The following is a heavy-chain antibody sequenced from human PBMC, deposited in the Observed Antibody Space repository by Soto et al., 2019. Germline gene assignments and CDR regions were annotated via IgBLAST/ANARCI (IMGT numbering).Heavy chain of an antibody. J-gene: IGHJ3*02. CDR1: GFNFSDYY. V-gene: IGHV3-11*05. Sequence: QVQLVQSGGGLVRPGGSPRLSCAASGFNFSDYYMSWIRQAPGKGLEWISYITSGGDYTAYGDSVKGRFSISRDNTKNSLYLRLNSLRAEDTAIYYCARDGSGESDNFDIWGQGTMVTVSS. D-gene: IGHD3-22*01. CDR2: ITSGGDYT. CDR3: ARDGSGESDNFDI.